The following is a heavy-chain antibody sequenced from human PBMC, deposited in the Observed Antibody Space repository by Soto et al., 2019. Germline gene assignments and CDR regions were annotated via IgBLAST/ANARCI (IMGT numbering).Heavy chain of an antibody. J-gene: IGHJ6*02. CDR2: VSSSSGTI. Sequence: GGSLRLSCAASGFTFSSYSMNWGRQAPGEGLEWVSYVSSSSGTIYYADSVKGRFTISRDNAKNSLYLQVNSLRAEDTAVYYCAQVPYCSSTSCYVRSDYSSYYGMDVWGQGTTVPAPS. CDR1: GFTFSSYS. D-gene: IGHD2-2*01. V-gene: IGHV3-48*01. CDR3: AQVPYCSSTSCYVRSDYSSYYGMDV.